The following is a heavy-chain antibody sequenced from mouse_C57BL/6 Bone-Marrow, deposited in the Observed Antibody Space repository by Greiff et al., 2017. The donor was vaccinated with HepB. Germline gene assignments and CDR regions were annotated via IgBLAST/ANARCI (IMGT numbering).Heavy chain of an antibody. V-gene: IGHV1-4*01. Sequence: VQRVESGAELARPGASVKMSCKASGYTFTSYTMHWVKQRPGQGLEWIGYINPSSGYTKYNQKFKDKATLTADKSSSTAYMQLSSLTSEDSAVYYCALTMVTTFYYAMDYWGQGTSVTVSS. D-gene: IGHD2-2*01. CDR1: GYTFTSYT. CDR2: INPSSGYT. CDR3: ALTMVTTFYYAMDY. J-gene: IGHJ4*01.